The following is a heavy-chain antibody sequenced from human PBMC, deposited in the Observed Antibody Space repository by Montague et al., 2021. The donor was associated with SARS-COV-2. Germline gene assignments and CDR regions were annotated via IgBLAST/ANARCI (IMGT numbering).Heavy chain of an antibody. CDR2: IYHSGST. Sequence: SETLSLTCVVSGGSISSINWWSWVRQPPGKGLEWIGEIYHSGSTNYNPSLKSRIIISVDKSKHQFSLKLSSVTAADTAVYYCARTGYSSGWHSFDYWGQGTLVTVSS. J-gene: IGHJ4*02. CDR3: ARTGYSSGWHSFDY. CDR1: GGSISSINW. D-gene: IGHD6-19*01. V-gene: IGHV4-4*02.